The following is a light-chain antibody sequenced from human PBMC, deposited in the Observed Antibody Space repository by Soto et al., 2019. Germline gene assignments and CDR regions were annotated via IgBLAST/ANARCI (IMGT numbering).Light chain of an antibody. CDR2: EVS. J-gene: IGLJ1*01. Sequence: QSALAQPSSVSGSPGQSITISCTGTSTDVGGYNYVSWYQHHPDKGPKLIIYEVSNRPSGVSDRFSGSKSGNKASLIISNLEAEDESDYYCGSYTSTDTPFVFGTGTKVTVL. V-gene: IGLV2-14*01. CDR1: STDVGGYNY. CDR3: GSYTSTDTPFV.